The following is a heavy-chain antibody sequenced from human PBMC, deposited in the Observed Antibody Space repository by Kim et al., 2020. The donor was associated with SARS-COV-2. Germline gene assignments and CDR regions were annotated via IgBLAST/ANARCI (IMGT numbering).Heavy chain of an antibody. CDR1: GFTFSGSA. D-gene: IGHD1-26*01. J-gene: IGHJ6*02. CDR3: TSIRWIVGATTIRTYYYGMDV. CDR2: IRSKANSYAT. V-gene: IGHV3-73*01. Sequence: GGSLRLSCAASGFTFSGSAMHWVRQASGKGLEWVGRIRSKANSYATAYAASVKGRFTISRDDSKNTAYLQMNSLKTEDTAVYYCTSIRWIVGATTIRTYYYGMDVWGQGTTVTVSS.